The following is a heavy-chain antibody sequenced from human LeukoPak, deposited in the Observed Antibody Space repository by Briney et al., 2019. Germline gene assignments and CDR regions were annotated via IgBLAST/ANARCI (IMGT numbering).Heavy chain of an antibody. CDR3: ARAPARARLDY. CDR1: GFSFSRYW. V-gene: IGHV3-7*01. J-gene: IGHJ4*02. Sequence: GGSLRLSCAASGFSFSRYWMYWVRQAPGKGLEWVASIKLDGSEQYYVDSVKGRFTISRDNAKSSLFLQMNSLRAEDTALYYCARAPARARLDYWGQGTLVTVSS. D-gene: IGHD6-6*01. CDR2: IKLDGSEQ.